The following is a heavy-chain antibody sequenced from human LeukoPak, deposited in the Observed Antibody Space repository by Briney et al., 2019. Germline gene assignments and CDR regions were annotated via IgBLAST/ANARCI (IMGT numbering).Heavy chain of an antibody. J-gene: IGHJ4*01. V-gene: IGHV3-7*01. CDR1: GFILGFSW. Sequence: GGSQSLSCEPSGFILGFSWMACARHAPGKGLECVANIKPEGSEKHYVDPVKGRFTISRDNAKNSLYLQMNDLRAEDTAVYYCARDPNSGYSYSDYWGQGTMVTVSS. D-gene: IGHD5-18*01. CDR3: ARDPNSGYSYSDY. CDR2: IKPEGSEK.